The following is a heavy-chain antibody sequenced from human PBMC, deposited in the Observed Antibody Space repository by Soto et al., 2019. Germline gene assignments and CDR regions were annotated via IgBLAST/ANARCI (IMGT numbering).Heavy chain of an antibody. V-gene: IGHV1-18*01. Sequence: ASVKVSCKASGYTFTSYGISWVRQAPGQGLEWMGWISAYNGNTNYAQKLQGRVTMTTDTSTSTAYMELRSLRSDDTAVYYCARMYYDILTGYYRSRDNWFDPWGQGTLVTVSS. CDR1: GYTFTSYG. J-gene: IGHJ5*02. D-gene: IGHD3-9*01. CDR3: ARMYYDILTGYYRSRDNWFDP. CDR2: ISAYNGNT.